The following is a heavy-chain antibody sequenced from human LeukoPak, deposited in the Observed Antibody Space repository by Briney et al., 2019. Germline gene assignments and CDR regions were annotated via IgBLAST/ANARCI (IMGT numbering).Heavy chain of an antibody. V-gene: IGHV3-30*18. CDR2: ISYDGSNK. D-gene: IGHD5-12*01. Sequence: GRSLRLSCAASGFTFSSYGMHWVRQAPGKGLEWVAVISYDGSNKYYADSVKGRFTISRDNSKNTLYLQMNSLRAEDTAVYYCVKVASGYDSVDYWGQGTLVTVSP. CDR1: GFTFSSYG. CDR3: VKVASGYDSVDY. J-gene: IGHJ4*02.